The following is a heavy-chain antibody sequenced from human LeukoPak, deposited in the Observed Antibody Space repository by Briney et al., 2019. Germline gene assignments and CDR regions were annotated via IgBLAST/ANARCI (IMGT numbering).Heavy chain of an antibody. CDR1: AFPLKKYW. J-gene: IGHJ4*02. D-gene: IGHD3-10*01. Sequence: SSQGSAFPLKKYWMSWVRQAPGKGLEWGANIKQDGSEKNYVDSVKGRFTISRDNTNNLLFLQMDTLRVEDTAVYYCASEHTYYYGSGSSLDYWGQGTLVTVSS. CDR2: IKQDGSEK. V-gene: IGHV3-7*01. CDR3: ASEHTYYYGSGSSLDY.